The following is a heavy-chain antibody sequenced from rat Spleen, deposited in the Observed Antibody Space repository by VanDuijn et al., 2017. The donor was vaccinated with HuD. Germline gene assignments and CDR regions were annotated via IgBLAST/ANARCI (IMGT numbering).Heavy chain of an antibody. CDR1: GFSLNNYG. CDR3: TRSYGGYTSNWFPY. CDR2: IWGDGST. D-gene: IGHD1-11*01. J-gene: IGHJ3*01. V-gene: IGHV2-13*01. Sequence: QVQLKESGPGLVQPSQTLSLTCTVSGFSLNNYGVIWVRQPPGKGLEWMGVIWGDGSTDYNSALRSRLSISRDTSKSQVFLKMNSLQTDDTAIYFCTRSYGGYTSNWFPYWGQGTLVTVSS.